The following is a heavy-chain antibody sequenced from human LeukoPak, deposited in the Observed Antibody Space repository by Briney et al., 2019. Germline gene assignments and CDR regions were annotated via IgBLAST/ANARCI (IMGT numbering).Heavy chain of an antibody. CDR3: ATVGYYDSSGSIRY. CDR2: VDPEDGET. V-gene: IGHV1-69-2*01. CDR1: GYTFTDYY. Sequence: GATVKSSCKASGYTFTDYYMHWVQQAPGKGLEWMGRVDPEDGETIYAEKFQGRVTITADTSTDTAYMELSSLRSEDTAVYYCATVGYYDSSGSIRYWGQGTLVTVSS. J-gene: IGHJ4*02. D-gene: IGHD3-22*01.